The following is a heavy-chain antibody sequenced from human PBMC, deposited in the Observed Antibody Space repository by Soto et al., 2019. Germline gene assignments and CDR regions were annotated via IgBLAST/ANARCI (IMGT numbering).Heavy chain of an antibody. CDR2: IYHSGST. CDR3: ARVPDV. Sequence: SETLSLTCAVSGGSISSGGFSWSWIRQPPGKGLEWIGYIYHSGSTYYNPSLKSRVTISVDTSKNQFSLKLNSVTAADTAVYYCARVPDVWGQGTTVTVSS. CDR1: GGSISSGGFS. V-gene: IGHV4-30-2*01. J-gene: IGHJ6*02.